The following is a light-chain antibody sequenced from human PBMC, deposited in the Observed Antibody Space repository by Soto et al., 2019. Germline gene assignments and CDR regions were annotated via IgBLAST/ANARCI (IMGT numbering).Light chain of an antibody. V-gene: IGKV3D-20*02. J-gene: IGKJ5*01. CDR3: QHRMNWPLT. CDR1: QNVGSRY. Sequence: EIVLTQSPGTLSLSPGERATLSCRASQNVGSRYLAWYEQKPGQAPRLLIYGTSNRATGIPDRFSGSGSGTDFSLTISSLEPGDLAVYYCQHRMNWPLTFGQGTRLEIK. CDR2: GTS.